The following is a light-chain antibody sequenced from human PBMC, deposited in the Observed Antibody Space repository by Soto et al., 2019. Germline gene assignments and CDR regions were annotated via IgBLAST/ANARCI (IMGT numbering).Light chain of an antibody. CDR3: QQYGSSPRA. J-gene: IGKJ1*01. Sequence: ESVLTQSPGTLSLSPGERGTLSCRASQSVTSTYLAWYQQKPGQAPRLLIYGASSRATGIPDRFSGSGSGTDFTLTISRLEPEDFAMYYCQQYGSSPRAFGQGTKVEIK. CDR2: GAS. CDR1: QSVTSTY. V-gene: IGKV3-20*01.